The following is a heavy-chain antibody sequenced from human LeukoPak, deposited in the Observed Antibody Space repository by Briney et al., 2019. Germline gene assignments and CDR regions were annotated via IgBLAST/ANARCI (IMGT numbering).Heavy chain of an antibody. V-gene: IGHV3-43*02. Sequence: GGSLTLSCAASGFIFDVFAIHWLRHAPGKGLEWVSVISGGGTKTYYADSVKGRFTISRDNSKNSLYLQMNSLRPEDTALYYCAKGVGLLVTATIDYWGQGTLVSVSS. D-gene: IGHD2-21*02. CDR3: AKGVGLLVTATIDY. CDR1: GFIFDVFA. CDR2: ISGGGTKT. J-gene: IGHJ4*02.